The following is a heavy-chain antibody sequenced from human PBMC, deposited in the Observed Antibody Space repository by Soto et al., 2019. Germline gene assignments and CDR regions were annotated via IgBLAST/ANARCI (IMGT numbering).Heavy chain of an antibody. V-gene: IGHV4-4*02. CDR1: GGSISLYNL. J-gene: IGHJ6*02. Sequence: SETLSLTCAIPGGSISLYNLWTWVRKSPGKGLEWIGEIHHSESTNNNPSLNSRVTISVDESKNQFSLKLTSVTAADTADYYCARTSYYDSTGYYNMDVWGQGTTVTVSS. CDR3: ARTSYYDSTGYYNMDV. CDR2: IHHSEST. D-gene: IGHD3-22*01.